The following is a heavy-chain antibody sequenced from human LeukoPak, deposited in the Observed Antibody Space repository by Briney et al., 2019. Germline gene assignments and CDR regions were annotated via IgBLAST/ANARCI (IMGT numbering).Heavy chain of an antibody. J-gene: IGHJ4*02. CDR2: IWSDGSQQ. D-gene: IGHD6-19*01. CDR3: TKEHSSGWPTIDC. CDR1: GFTFRSYG. V-gene: IGHV3-33*03. Sequence: GGPLRLSGAASGFTFRSYGMDWVRKAQGKGLEWVAVIWSDGSQQHYADSVKGRFIISRDNSKNSLYLQMNSLRTEDTALYYCTKEHSSGWPTIDCWGQGTLVTVSS.